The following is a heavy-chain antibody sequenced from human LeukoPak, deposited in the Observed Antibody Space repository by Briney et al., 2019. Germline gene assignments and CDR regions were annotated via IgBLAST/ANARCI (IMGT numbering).Heavy chain of an antibody. J-gene: IGHJ4*02. D-gene: IGHD3-9*01. Sequence: GGSLRLSCAASGFTFSSYWMHWVRQAPGKGLEWVSVIYSGGSTYYADSVKGRFTISRDNSKNTLYLQMNSLRAEDTAVYYCARAYVLTGDEQDYWGQGTLVTVSS. CDR2: IYSGGST. CDR3: ARAYVLTGDEQDY. CDR1: GFTFSSYW. V-gene: IGHV3-66*01.